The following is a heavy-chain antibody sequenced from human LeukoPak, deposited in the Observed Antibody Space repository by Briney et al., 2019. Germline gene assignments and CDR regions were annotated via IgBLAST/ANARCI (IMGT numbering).Heavy chain of an antibody. CDR3: ARAGLTGYYKDYYYYGMDV. D-gene: IGHD3-9*01. CDR2: INPNSGGT. CDR1: GYTFTGYY. V-gene: IGHV1-2*02. J-gene: IGHJ6*02. Sequence: EASVKVSCKASGYTFTGYYMHWVRQAPGQGLEWMGWINPNSGGTNCAQKFQGRVTMTRDTSISTAYMELSRLRSDDTAVCYCARAGLTGYYKDYYYYGMDVWGQGTTVTVSS.